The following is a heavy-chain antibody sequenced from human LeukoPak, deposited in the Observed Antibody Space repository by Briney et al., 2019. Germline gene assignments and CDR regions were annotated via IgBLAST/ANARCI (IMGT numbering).Heavy chain of an antibody. J-gene: IGHJ4*02. CDR2: ISYDGSNK. D-gene: IGHD3-10*01. V-gene: IGHV3-30-3*01. CDR1: GFTFSDYY. Sequence: GGSLRLSCAASGFTFSDYYMSWVRQAPGKGLEWVAVISYDGSNKYYADSVKGRFTISRDNSKNTLYLQMNSLRAEDTAVYYCARDGLYYGSGSYSEYFDYWGQGTLVTVSS. CDR3: ARDGLYYGSGSYSEYFDY.